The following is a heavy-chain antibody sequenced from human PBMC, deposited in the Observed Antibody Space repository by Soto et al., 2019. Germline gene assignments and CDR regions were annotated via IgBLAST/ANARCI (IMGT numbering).Heavy chain of an antibody. J-gene: IGHJ6*02. CDR3: ARGDIAAETFFYYYGMDL. V-gene: IGHV3-74*01. D-gene: IGHD6-13*01. CDR1: GFTLNNYW. CDR2: INGDATST. Sequence: QLVESGGGLVQPGGSLRLSCAASGFTLNNYWMQWVRQAPGMGLVWVSRINGDATSTSYADSVKGRFTISRDNARNTLYLQMNSLRAEDTALYYCARGDIAAETFFYYYGMDLWGQGTTVTVS.